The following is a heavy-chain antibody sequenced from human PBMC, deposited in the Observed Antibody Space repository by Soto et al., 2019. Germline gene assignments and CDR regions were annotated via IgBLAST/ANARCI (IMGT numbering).Heavy chain of an antibody. Sequence: GGSLRLSCAASGFTFNSHAMNWVRQAPGKGLEWVSALSGSGGITYFADSVKGRFTISRDNSKNALYLQMNSLRAEDTAVYYCARDPTGYSSSGYDPAYFDYWGQGTLVTVSS. CDR3: ARDPTGYSSSGYDPAYFDY. D-gene: IGHD6-13*01. J-gene: IGHJ4*02. CDR1: GFTFNSHA. V-gene: IGHV3-23*01. CDR2: LSGSGGIT.